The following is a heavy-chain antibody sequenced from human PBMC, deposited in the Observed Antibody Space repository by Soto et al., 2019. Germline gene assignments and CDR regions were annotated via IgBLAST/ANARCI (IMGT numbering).Heavy chain of an antibody. V-gene: IGHV3-30*18. D-gene: IGHD6-19*01. J-gene: IGHJ4*01. CDR3: AKEIAVAGDLDY. CDR2: ISSDGMTK. Sequence: PGGSLRLSCVASGFAFSYYGIHWVRQAPGKGLEWVGVISSDGMTKYYAESVEGRFTISRDNSKNTLFLQMDSLRPEDTAVYYCAKEIAVAGDLDYWGHGTLVTVTS. CDR1: GFAFSYYG.